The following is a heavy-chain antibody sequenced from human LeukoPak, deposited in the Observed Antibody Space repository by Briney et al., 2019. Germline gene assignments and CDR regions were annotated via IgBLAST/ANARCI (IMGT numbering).Heavy chain of an antibody. CDR3: ARVVPAAMVYYYYYMDV. CDR2: IYYSGST. V-gene: IGHV4-30-4*08. D-gene: IGHD2-2*01. J-gene: IGHJ6*03. CDR1: GGSISSGDYY. Sequence: SQTLSLTCTVSGGSISSGDYYWSWIRQPPGKGLEWIGYIYYSGSTYYNPSLKSRITISVDTSKNQFSLRLSSVTAADTAVYYCARVVPAAMVYYYYYMDVWGKGTTVTVS.